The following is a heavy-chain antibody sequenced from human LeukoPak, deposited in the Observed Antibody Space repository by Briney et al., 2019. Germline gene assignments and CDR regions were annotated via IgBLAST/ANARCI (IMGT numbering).Heavy chain of an antibody. CDR1: GFTFSSYG. Sequence: PGGSLRLSCAASGFTFSSYGMHWVRQAPGKGLEWVAFIRYDGSNKYYADSVKGRFTISRDNSKNTLYLQMNSLRAEDTAVYYCAKQRWELRVFDYWGQGTLVTVSS. V-gene: IGHV3-30*02. CDR3: AKQRWELRVFDY. J-gene: IGHJ4*02. CDR2: IRYDGSNK. D-gene: IGHD1-26*01.